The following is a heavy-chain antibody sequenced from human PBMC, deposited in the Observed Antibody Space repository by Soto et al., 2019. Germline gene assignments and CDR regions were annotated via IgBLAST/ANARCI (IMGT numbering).Heavy chain of an antibody. CDR1: GGSISSGGYS. V-gene: IGHV4-30-2*02. J-gene: IGHJ4*02. CDR3: ARFPYSGYDPPSLDY. CDR2: IYHSGST. Sequence: PSETLSLTCAVSGGSISSGGYSWSCTRQPPGKGLEWIGYIYHSGSTYYNPSLKSRVTMTTDTSTGTAYMELRSLRSDDTAVYYCARFPYSGYDPPSLDYWGQGTLVTVSS. D-gene: IGHD5-12*01.